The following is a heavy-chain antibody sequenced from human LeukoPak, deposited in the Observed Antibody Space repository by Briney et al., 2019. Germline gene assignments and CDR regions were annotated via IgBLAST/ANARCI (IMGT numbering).Heavy chain of an antibody. CDR3: ARAGFSFSDYFGSFFDY. CDR1: GFTFSRYG. Sequence: GGSLRLSCAASGFTFSRYGMSWVRQAPGKGLEWVSAISGSGGRTYYADSVKGRFTISRDNAKNSLYLQMNSLRAEDTAVYYCARAGFSFSDYFGSFFDYWGQGTLVTVSS. CDR2: ISGSGGRT. D-gene: IGHD3-10*01. V-gene: IGHV3-23*01. J-gene: IGHJ4*02.